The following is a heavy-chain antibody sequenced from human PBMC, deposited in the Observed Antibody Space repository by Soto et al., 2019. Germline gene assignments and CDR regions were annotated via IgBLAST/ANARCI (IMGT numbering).Heavy chain of an antibody. D-gene: IGHD3-10*01. V-gene: IGHV3-21*02. J-gene: IGHJ6*02. CDR3: VRERGLSSFYGMDV. CDR2: ITSSSGHI. CDR1: GFTLTTYT. Sequence: EVQLVESGGGLVKPGGSLRLSCEASGFTLTTYTMNWVRQASGKGLEWVSSITSSSGHIYYADSVKGRFTISRDNARNSLYLQMNSLRAEVTAVYYCVRERGLSSFYGMDVWGQGTTVTVSS.